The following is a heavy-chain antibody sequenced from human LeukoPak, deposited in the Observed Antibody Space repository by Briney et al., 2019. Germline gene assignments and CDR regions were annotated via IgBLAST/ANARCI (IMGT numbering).Heavy chain of an antibody. V-gene: IGHV1-69*01. CDR3: ASNPPNTGDFYY. Sequence: ASVKVSCKAAGGTFSSYAISWVRQAPGQGVEWMGGIIPIFGTANYAQKFQGRVTITADESTSTAYMELSSLRSEDTAVYYCASNPPNTGDFYYWGLGSLVTVSS. CDR1: GGTFSSYA. J-gene: IGHJ4*02. CDR2: IIPIFGTA. D-gene: IGHD1-1*01.